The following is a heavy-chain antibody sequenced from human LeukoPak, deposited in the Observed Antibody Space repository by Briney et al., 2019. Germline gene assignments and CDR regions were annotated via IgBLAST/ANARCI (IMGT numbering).Heavy chain of an antibody. J-gene: IGHJ4*02. D-gene: IGHD5-12*01. V-gene: IGHV1-8*01. CDR1: GYTFTSYD. Sequence: ASVKVSCKASGYTFTSYDINWVRQATGQGLEWMGWMNPNSGNTGYAQKFQGRVTMTRNTSISTAYMELSSLRSEDTAVYYCARGWVPYSGYDIDYWGQGTLVTVSS. CDR3: ARGWVPYSGYDIDY. CDR2: MNPNSGNT.